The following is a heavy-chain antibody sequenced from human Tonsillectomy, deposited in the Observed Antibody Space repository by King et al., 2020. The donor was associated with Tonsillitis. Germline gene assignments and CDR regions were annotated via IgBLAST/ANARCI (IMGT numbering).Heavy chain of an antibody. CDR2: ISNSDGTT. V-gene: IGHV3-23*04. CDR1: GFTFSTYA. Sequence: VQLVESGGGLVQPGGSLKLSCAASGFTFSTYAMSWVRQAPGKGLGWVSGISNSDGTTFYADSVRGRFSISRDNSKNTLYLQMGSLRAEDTAVYYCAKDRINPGCIYDSCFDYWGQGTLVTVSS. D-gene: IGHD3-22*01. CDR3: AKDRINPGCIYDSCFDY. J-gene: IGHJ4*02.